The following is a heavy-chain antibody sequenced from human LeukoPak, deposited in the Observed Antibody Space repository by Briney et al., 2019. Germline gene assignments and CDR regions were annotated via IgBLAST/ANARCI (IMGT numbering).Heavy chain of an antibody. CDR1: GGSISSGDYY. Sequence: SETLSLTCTVSGGSISSGDYYWSWIRQPPGKGLEWIGYIYYSGSTYYNPSLKSRVTISVDMSKNQFSLKLSSVTAADTAVYYCARGKHDFWSGYYSAGFDYWGQGTLVTVSS. J-gene: IGHJ4*02. V-gene: IGHV4-30-4*08. CDR3: ARGKHDFWSGYYSAGFDY. D-gene: IGHD3-3*01. CDR2: IYYSGST.